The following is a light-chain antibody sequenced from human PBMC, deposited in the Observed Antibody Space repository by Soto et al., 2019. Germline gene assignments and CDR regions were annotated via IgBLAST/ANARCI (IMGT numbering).Light chain of an antibody. Sequence: QSALTQPASVSGSPGQSITISCTGTSSDVGGYNYVSWYQQHPGKAPKLMIYDVSNRPSGVSNRFSGSKSGNTASLTISGLQAEDEADYCCSSYTSSSTLWVFGGGTKVTVL. CDR1: SSDVGGYNY. J-gene: IGLJ3*02. CDR2: DVS. CDR3: SSYTSSSTLWV. V-gene: IGLV2-14*01.